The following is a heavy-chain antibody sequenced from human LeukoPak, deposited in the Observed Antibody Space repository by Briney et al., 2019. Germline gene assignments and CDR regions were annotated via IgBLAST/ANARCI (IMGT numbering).Heavy chain of an antibody. D-gene: IGHD5-18*01. CDR1: GYTFTSYG. Sequence: ASVKVSCKASGYTFTSYGISWVRQAPGQGLEWLGIINPSGGITTYAQKFQGRVTMTRDTSTSTVYMELSSLRSEDTAVYYCARDTSSYGYFGYWGQGTLVTVSS. CDR2: INPSGGIT. J-gene: IGHJ4*02. CDR3: ARDTSSYGYFGY. V-gene: IGHV1-46*01.